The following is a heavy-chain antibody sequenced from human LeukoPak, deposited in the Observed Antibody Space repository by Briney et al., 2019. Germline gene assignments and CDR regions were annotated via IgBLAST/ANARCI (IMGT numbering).Heavy chain of an antibody. CDR3: AKDWGLRLGGSFDP. Sequence: PGRSLRLSCAASGFTFDDYAMHWVRQAPGKGLEWVSGISWNSGSIGYADSVKGRFTISRDNAKNSLYLQMNSLRAEDTALYYCAKDWGLRLGGSFDPWGQGTLVTVSS. CDR1: GFTFDDYA. D-gene: IGHD3-16*01. CDR2: ISWNSGSI. V-gene: IGHV3-9*01. J-gene: IGHJ5*02.